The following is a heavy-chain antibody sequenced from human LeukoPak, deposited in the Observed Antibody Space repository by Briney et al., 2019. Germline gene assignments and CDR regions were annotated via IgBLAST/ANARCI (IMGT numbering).Heavy chain of an antibody. CDR1: GGSFSGYY. J-gene: IGHJ4*02. CDR3: ARFSAPLRFRIDY. D-gene: IGHD3-16*01. CDR2: INHSGST. Sequence: SETLSLTCAVYGGSFSGYYWSWIRQPPGKGLEWIGEINHSGSTNYNPSLKSRVTISVDTSKNQFSLKLSSVTAADTAVYYCARFSAPLRFRIDYWGQGTLVTVSS. V-gene: IGHV4-34*01.